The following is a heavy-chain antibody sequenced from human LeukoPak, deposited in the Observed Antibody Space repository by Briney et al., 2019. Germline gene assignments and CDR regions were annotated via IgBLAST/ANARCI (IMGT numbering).Heavy chain of an antibody. J-gene: IGHJ4*02. CDR3: ARWRGGQSEFDS. D-gene: IGHD3-16*01. Sequence: GGSLRLSCAASGFTFSIYSMSWVRQAPGEGLEWVAFIKEDASDKDYVDSLKGRVTISRDNAKNSLYLQMNSLRVDDTAVYYCARWRGGQSEFDSWGQGTLVTVSS. V-gene: IGHV3-7*01. CDR1: GFTFSIYS. CDR2: IKEDASDK.